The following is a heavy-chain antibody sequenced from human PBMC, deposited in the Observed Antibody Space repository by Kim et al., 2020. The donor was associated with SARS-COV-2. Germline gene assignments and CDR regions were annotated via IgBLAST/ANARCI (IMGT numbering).Heavy chain of an antibody. CDR1: GYSISSGYY. V-gene: IGHV4-38-2*02. CDR3: ASTQLEEYYYYYGMDV. Sequence: SETLSLTCTVSGYSISSGYYWGWIRQPPGKGLEWIGSIYHSGSTYYNPSLKSRVTISVDTSKNQFSLKLSSVTAADTAVYYCASTQLEEYYYYYGMDVWGQGTTVTVSS. CDR2: IYHSGST. J-gene: IGHJ6*02. D-gene: IGHD1-1*01.